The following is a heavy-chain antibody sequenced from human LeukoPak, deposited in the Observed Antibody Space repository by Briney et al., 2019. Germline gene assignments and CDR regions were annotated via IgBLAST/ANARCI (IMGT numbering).Heavy chain of an antibody. J-gene: IGHJ4*02. V-gene: IGHV3-30*04. D-gene: IGHD3-10*01. CDR2: ISYDGSNK. CDR1: GFTFSSYA. CDR3: ARDPERLWFGELSGGYYFDY. Sequence: PGGSLRLSCAASGFTFSSYAMHWVRQAPGKGLEWVAVISYDGSNKYYADSVKGPFTISRDNSKNTLYLQMNSLRAEDTAVYYCARDPERLWFGELSGGYYFDYWGQGTLVTVSS.